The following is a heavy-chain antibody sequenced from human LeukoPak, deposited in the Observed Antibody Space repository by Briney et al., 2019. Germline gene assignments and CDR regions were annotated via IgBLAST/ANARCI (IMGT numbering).Heavy chain of an antibody. CDR3: ARRLPRWLQPRGHAFDI. V-gene: IGHV4-34*01. D-gene: IGHD5-24*01. J-gene: IGHJ3*02. CDR2: INHSGST. Sequence: SETLSLTCTVSDDSITIYYWTWIRQPPGKGLEWIGEINHSGSTNYNPSLKSRVTISVDTSKNQFSLKLSSVTAADTAVYYCARRLPRWLQPRGHAFDIWSQGTMVTVSS. CDR1: DDSITIYY.